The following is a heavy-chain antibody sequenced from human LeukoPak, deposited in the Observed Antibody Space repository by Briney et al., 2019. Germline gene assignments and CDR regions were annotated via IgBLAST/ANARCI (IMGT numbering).Heavy chain of an antibody. D-gene: IGHD6-19*01. CDR3: ARLLGYSSGHDY. CDR1: GYSISSGYY. CDR2: IYHSGST. Sequence: SETLSLTCTVSGYSISSGYYWGWIRQPPGKGLEWIGSIYHSGSTYYNPSLKSRVTISVDTSKNQLSLKLSSVTAADTAVYYCARLLGYSSGHDYWGQGTLVTVSS. J-gene: IGHJ4*02. V-gene: IGHV4-38-2*02.